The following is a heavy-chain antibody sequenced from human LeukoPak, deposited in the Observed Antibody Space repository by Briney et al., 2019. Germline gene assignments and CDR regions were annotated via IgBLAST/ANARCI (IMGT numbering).Heavy chain of an antibody. V-gene: IGHV1-69*04. CDR1: GGTFSSYA. CDR2: MIPILGIG. CDR3: ARDSASLWWEILQGYYFEY. Sequence: GVSLRLSCAASGGTFSSYAINWVRQAPAQGLEWVGRMIPILGIGNSAQKSKGRVTITADKATSTAYMEMSSLRSEDTAVYYCARDSASLWWEILQGYYFEYWGQGTLVTVSS. D-gene: IGHD1-26*01. J-gene: IGHJ4*02.